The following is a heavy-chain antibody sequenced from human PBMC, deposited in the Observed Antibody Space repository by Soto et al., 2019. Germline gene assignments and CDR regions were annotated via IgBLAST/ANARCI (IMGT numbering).Heavy chain of an antibody. J-gene: IGHJ4*02. CDR2: ISSSSSYI. D-gene: IGHD3-3*01. CDR1: GFTFSSYS. V-gene: IGHV3-21*01. Sequence: GGSLRLSCAASGFTFSSYSMNWVRQAPGKGLEWVSSISSSSSYIYYADSVKGRFTISRDNAKNSLYLQMNSLRAEDTAVYYCASVYDFWSGGDYWGQGTLVTVSS. CDR3: ASVYDFWSGGDY.